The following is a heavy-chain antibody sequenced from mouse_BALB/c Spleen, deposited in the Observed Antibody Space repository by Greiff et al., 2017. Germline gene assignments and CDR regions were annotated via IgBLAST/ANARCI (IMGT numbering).Heavy chain of an antibody. CDR2: ISSGGSYT. CDR1: GFTFSSYA. Sequence: DVHLVESGGGLVKPGGSLKLSCAASGFTFSSYAMSWVRQTPEKRLEWVATISSGGSYTYYPDSVKGRFTISRDNAKNTLYLQMSSLRSEDTAMYYCARQLSISKAMDYWGQGTSVTVSS. V-gene: IGHV5-9-3*01. CDR3: ARQLSISKAMDY. J-gene: IGHJ4*01. D-gene: IGHD2-3*01.